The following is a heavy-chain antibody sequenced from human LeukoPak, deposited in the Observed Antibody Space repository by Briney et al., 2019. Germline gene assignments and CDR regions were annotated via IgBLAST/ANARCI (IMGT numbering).Heavy chain of an antibody. D-gene: IGHD3-22*01. J-gene: IGHJ4*02. CDR1: GFTFSSYA. CDR3: AKDHDYDSSGYPPSGDY. Sequence: GGSLRLSCAASGFTFSSYAMSWVRQAPVKGLEWVSAISGSGGSTYYADSVKGRFTISRDNSKNTLYLQMNSLRAEDTAVYYCAKDHDYDSSGYPPSGDYWGQGTLVTVSS. CDR2: ISGSGGST. V-gene: IGHV3-23*01.